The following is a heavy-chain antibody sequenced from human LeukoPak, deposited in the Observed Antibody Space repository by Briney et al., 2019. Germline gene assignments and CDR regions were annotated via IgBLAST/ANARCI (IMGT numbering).Heavy chain of an antibody. CDR2: IKEDGSEK. J-gene: IGHJ3*02. Sequence: GGSLRLSCAASGVTFSSYWMSWVRQAPGKGLEWVANIKEDGSEKYYVDSVKGRFTISRDNAKNSLYLQMNSLRAEDTAVYYCARRGYSGYDPLGDAFDIWGQGTMVTVSS. CDR1: GVTFSSYW. V-gene: IGHV3-7*01. CDR3: ARRGYSGYDPLGDAFDI. D-gene: IGHD5-12*01.